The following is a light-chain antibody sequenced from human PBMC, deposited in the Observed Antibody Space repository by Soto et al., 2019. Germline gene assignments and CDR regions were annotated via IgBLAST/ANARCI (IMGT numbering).Light chain of an antibody. V-gene: IGKV1-39*01. CDR3: QQSYSTPPT. Sequence: DIQMTQSPSSLSASVGDRVTITCRASQSISSYLNWYQQNPGKAPKLLIYAASSLQSGVPSRFSGGGSGTDFTLTISSLQPEDFATYYCQQSYSTPPTFGQGTKVESK. CDR1: QSISSY. J-gene: IGKJ1*01. CDR2: AAS.